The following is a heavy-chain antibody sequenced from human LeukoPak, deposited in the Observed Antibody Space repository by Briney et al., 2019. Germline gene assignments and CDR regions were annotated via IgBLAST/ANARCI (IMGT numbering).Heavy chain of an antibody. J-gene: IGHJ6*02. CDR2: IYYSGST. CDR3: ATIDYGDSRLGMDV. Sequence: SETLSLTCTVSGGSISSFYWSWIRQPPGKGLEWIGYIYYSGSTNYNPSLKGRVTISVDTSKNQFSLKLSSVTAADTAVYYCATIDYGDSRLGMDVWGQGTTVTVSS. V-gene: IGHV4-59*01. D-gene: IGHD4-17*01. CDR1: GGSISSFY.